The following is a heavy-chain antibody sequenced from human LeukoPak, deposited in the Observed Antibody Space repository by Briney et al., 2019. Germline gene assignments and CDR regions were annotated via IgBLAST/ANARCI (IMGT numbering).Heavy chain of an antibody. Sequence: GGSLRLSCAASGFTFSNYVMNWVRKAPGKGLEWVSSIRQSGDITYYADSVKGRFTISRDNSKNTLSLQMNSLSREDTAIYYCVRRGGSDGWGAFDIWGQGTVVTVSS. CDR3: VRRGGSDGWGAFDI. V-gene: IGHV3-23*01. J-gene: IGHJ3*02. CDR2: IRQSGDIT. CDR1: GFTFSNYV. D-gene: IGHD5-24*01.